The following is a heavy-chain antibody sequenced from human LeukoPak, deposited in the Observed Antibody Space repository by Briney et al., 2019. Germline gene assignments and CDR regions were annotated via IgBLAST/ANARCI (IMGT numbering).Heavy chain of an antibody. D-gene: IGHD4-17*01. CDR1: GYTFTSYG. CDR2: INPNSGGT. J-gene: IGHJ4*02. Sequence: ASVKVSCKASGYTFTSYGISWVRQAPGQGLEWMGRINPNSGGTNYAQKFQGRVTMTRDTSISTAYMELSRLRSDDTAVYYCARDYGDYEDIFDYWGQGTLVTVSS. V-gene: IGHV1-2*06. CDR3: ARDYGDYEDIFDY.